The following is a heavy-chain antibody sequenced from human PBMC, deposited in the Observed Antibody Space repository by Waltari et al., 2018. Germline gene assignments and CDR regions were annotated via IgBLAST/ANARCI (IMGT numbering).Heavy chain of an antibody. J-gene: IGHJ6*03. CDR3: ARGGRSSSAYYYYYYYMDV. V-gene: IGHV3-48*04. CDR2: ISSSSSTI. Sequence: EVQLVESGGGLVQHGGSLRLSCAASGFTFSSYSMTWVRPAQGTGLEWVAYISSSSSTIYYAYSVKGRFTISRDNAKTSLYLQMNSLRAEDTAVYYCARGGRSSSAYYYYYYYMDVWGKGTTVTISS. D-gene: IGHD6-6*01. CDR1: GFTFSSYS.